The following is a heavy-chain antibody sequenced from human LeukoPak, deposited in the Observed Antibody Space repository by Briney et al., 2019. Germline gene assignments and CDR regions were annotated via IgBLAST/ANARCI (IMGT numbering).Heavy chain of an antibody. CDR3: ARHAGYSGYDYRMPFDY. CDR1: GGSISSGGYY. CDR2: IYHSGST. Sequence: SETLSLTCTVSGGSISSGGYYWSWIRQPPGKGLEWIGYIYHSGSTYYNPSLKSRVTISVDRSKNQFSLKLSSVTAADTAVYYCARHAGYSGYDYRMPFDYWGQGTLVTVSS. J-gene: IGHJ4*02. D-gene: IGHD5-12*01. V-gene: IGHV4-30-2*01.